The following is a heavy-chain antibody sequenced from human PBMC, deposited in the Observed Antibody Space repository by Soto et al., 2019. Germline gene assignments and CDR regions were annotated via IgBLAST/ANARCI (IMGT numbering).Heavy chain of an antibody. D-gene: IGHD1-26*01. CDR2: ILYDGSNK. CDR1: GFTFSNYG. V-gene: IGHV3-33*01. CDR3: GRDGQGRRDAFDS. J-gene: IGHJ3*02. Sequence: QVQLVESGGGVVQPGRSLRLSCAASGFTFSNYGMHWVRQAPGKGLEWVAAILYDGSNKYYADSVKGRFTISRDNSKNTLSLQMNSLRVEDTAVYYCGRDGQGRRDAFDSWGQGTLVTVSS.